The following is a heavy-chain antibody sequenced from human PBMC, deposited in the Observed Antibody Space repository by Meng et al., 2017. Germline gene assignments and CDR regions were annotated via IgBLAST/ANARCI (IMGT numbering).Heavy chain of an antibody. CDR1: GYPFTGYY. J-gene: IGHJ4*02. Sequence: GQVVRSGGEVKKPGASVKVSCKASGYPFTGYYMHWVRQAPGQGLEWMGRINPNSGGTNYAQKFQGRVTMTRDTSISTAYMELSRLRSDDTAVYYCARSIVATMVFDYWGQGTLVTVSS. CDR3: ARSIVATMVFDY. V-gene: IGHV1-2*06. CDR2: INPNSGGT. D-gene: IGHD5-12*01.